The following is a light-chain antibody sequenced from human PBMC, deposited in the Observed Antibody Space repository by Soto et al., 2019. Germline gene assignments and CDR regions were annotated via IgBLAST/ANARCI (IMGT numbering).Light chain of an antibody. CDR3: LQDYGDPWT. CDR1: QGISNY. Sequence: DIQLTQSPCFLSASVGDRVTITCRASQGISNYLSWYQQRPGKAPKLLIYAASTVQTGVPSRFSGSGAGTEFTLTISSLQPEDFASYYCLQDYGDPWTFGQGTKVDIK. CDR2: AAS. V-gene: IGKV1-9*01. J-gene: IGKJ1*01.